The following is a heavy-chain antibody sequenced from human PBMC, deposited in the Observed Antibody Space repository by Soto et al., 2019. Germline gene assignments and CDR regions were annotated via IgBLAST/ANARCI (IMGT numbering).Heavy chain of an antibody. CDR3: ARHAILWVPAAIGP. V-gene: IGHV4-39*01. CDR2: IFYSGTT. CDR1: GGSISTSSYY. J-gene: IGHJ5*02. Sequence: PSGTLSLTCTVSGGSISTSSYYWGWIRQPPGKGLEWIGSIFYSGTTYYNPSLKSRVTISVDTSKNQFSLKLSSVTVGDTAIYYCARHAILWVPAAIGPWGQGALVTVSS. D-gene: IGHD2-2*01.